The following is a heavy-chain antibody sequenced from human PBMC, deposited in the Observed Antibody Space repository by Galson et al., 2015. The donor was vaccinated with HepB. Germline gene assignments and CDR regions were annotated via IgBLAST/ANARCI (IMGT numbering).Heavy chain of an antibody. J-gene: IGHJ4*02. V-gene: IGHV4-59*08. Sequence: ETLSLTCTVSGGSIRSYYWSWIRQPPGKGLEWIGYIYYNGNTNYNPSLKSRVTISVDTSNNQFSLKLSSVTAADMAVYYCARSNYDSSGWAFDYWDQGTLVTVSS. CDR2: IYYNGNT. D-gene: IGHD3-22*01. CDR3: ARSNYDSSGWAFDY. CDR1: GGSIRSYY.